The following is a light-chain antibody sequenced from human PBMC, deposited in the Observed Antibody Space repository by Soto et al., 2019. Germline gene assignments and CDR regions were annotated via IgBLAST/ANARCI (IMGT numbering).Light chain of an antibody. Sequence: QSALAQPASVSGSPGQSITISCTGTSSDVGAYDFVSWYQQHPDKAPKLMIYEVSNRPSGVSYRFSGSKSVNTATLTISGLQADDEADYYCSSYTTSSTRVFGTGTKVTVL. J-gene: IGLJ1*01. CDR1: SSDVGAYDF. CDR2: EVS. CDR3: SSYTTSSTRV. V-gene: IGLV2-14*03.